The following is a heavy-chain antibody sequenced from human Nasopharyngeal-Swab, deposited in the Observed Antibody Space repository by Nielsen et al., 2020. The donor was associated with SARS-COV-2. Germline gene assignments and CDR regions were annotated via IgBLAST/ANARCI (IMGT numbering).Heavy chain of an antibody. CDR1: GFTFSRYA. V-gene: IGHV3-23*01. J-gene: IGHJ4*02. D-gene: IGHD3-16*01. CDR2: ISGSGGST. Sequence: GESLKISCAASGFTFSRYAMSWVRQAPGKGLEWVSEISGSGGSTYYAESVKGRFTISRDNSKNTLYLQMSSLRAEDTAIYYCAKDLGVESPLWFDYWGQGTLLTVSS. CDR3: AKDLGVESPLWFDY.